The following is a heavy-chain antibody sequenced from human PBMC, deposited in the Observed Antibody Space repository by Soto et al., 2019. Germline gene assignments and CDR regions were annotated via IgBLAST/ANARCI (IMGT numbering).Heavy chain of an antibody. J-gene: IGHJ3*02. CDR2: IYYSGST. V-gene: IGHV4-31*03. Sequence: QVQLQGSGPGLVKPSQTLSLTCTVSGGSISSGGYYWSWIRQHPGKGLEWIGYIYYSGSTYYNPSLKSRVTISVDTSKNQFSLKLSSVTAADTAVYYCARDKDYDSSGRGAFDIWGQGTMVTVSS. CDR1: GGSISSGGYY. CDR3: ARDKDYDSSGRGAFDI. D-gene: IGHD3-22*01.